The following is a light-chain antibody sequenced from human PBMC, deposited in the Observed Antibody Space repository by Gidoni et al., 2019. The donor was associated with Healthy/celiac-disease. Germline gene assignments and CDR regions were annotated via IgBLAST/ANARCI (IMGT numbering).Light chain of an antibody. J-gene: IGKJ5*01. CDR2: AAS. CDR1: QGISSW. V-gene: IGKV1-12*01. Sequence: IQITQSPSSVSASVGDRVTIPCRASQGISSWLAWYQQNPGKAPKLLIYAASSLQSGVPSRFSGRGYGKDFTFTISSLQHEDFATYYCQQANSFPITLGQGTRLEIK. CDR3: QQANSFPIT.